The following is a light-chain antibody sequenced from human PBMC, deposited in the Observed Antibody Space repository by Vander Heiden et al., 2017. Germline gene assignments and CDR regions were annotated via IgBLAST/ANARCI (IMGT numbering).Light chain of an antibody. V-gene: IGLV1-36*01. CDR2: NDD. J-gene: IGLJ2*01. CDR3: ASWDGSRNAVV. Sequence: QPVLSQPPSGSEAPNPRVTISCSVSNSNVGNNGVYWYQHLPGKAPKLLIYNDDLLTSGCSDRFSGSRSGASASLAISGLQAEDEGDYYCASWDGSRNAVVFGGGTKLAVL. CDR1: NSNVGNNG.